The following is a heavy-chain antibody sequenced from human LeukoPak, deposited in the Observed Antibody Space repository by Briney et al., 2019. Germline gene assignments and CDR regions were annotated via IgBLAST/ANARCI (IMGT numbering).Heavy chain of an antibody. CDR3: ARVYYYDSSGYLDDAFDI. CDR2: FFYTGST. V-gene: IGHV4-39*07. D-gene: IGHD3-22*01. J-gene: IGHJ3*02. CDR1: DGPISSATYY. Sequence: SETLSLTCTVSDGPISSATYYWGWIRQPPNKGLDWIGSFFYTGSTYYSPSLKSRVTISVGTSENQVSLKLSSVTAADTAVYYCARVYYYDSSGYLDDAFDIWGQGTMVTVSS.